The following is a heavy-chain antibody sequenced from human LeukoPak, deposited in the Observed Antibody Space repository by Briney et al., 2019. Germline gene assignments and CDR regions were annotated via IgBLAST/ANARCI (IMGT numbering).Heavy chain of an antibody. Sequence: SETLSLTCTVSGDSISSYYWSWIRQPPGKGLEWIGYIYYSGSTNYNPSLKSRVTISVDTSKNQFSLKLSPVTAADTAVYYCARVTRYCSGGSCYSGFDYWGQGTLVTVSS. CDR3: ARVTRYCSGGSCYSGFDY. CDR2: IYYSGST. J-gene: IGHJ4*02. CDR1: GDSISSYY. V-gene: IGHV4-59*12. D-gene: IGHD2-15*01.